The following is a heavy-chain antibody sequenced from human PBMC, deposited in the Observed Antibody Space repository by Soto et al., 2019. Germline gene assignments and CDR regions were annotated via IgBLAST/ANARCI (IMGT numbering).Heavy chain of an antibody. CDR3: ARDPKTSGGQHWAFNYFDS. CDR2: ISYDGTNK. Sequence: QVHLVESGGGVVQPGRSLRLSCAASGFSFSISPMHWVRQAPGNGPEWVALISYDGTNKFYAVSVKGRFTISRDNSKSTLYLQVDSLRPEDAAVYYCARDPKTSGGQHWAFNYFDSWGQGTLFTVSS. V-gene: IGHV3-30-3*01. CDR1: GFSFSISP. J-gene: IGHJ4*02. D-gene: IGHD7-27*01.